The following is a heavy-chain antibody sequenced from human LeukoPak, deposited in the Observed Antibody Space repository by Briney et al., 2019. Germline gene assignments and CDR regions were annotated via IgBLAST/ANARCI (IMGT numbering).Heavy chain of an antibody. Sequence: GGSPRLSCAASGFTFSGFWMNWVRQAPGMGLEWVASIKQDGSEKYYVDSVKGRFSISRDNAKNSLHLQMNSLRAEDTAVYYCARDHTVDGLVFDYWGQGILVTVSS. J-gene: IGHJ4*02. CDR3: ARDHTVDGLVFDY. CDR1: GFTFSGFW. D-gene: IGHD6-19*01. V-gene: IGHV3-7*01. CDR2: IKQDGSEK.